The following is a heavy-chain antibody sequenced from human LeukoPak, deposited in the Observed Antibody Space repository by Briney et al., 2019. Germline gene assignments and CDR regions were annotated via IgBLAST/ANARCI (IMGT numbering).Heavy chain of an antibody. D-gene: IGHD3-10*01. CDR3: ARSTVVLWFGDQIPPFDS. J-gene: IGHJ4*02. CDR2: VSSSGATT. Sequence: GGSLRLSCAASGFTFSSYAMSWVRQAPGKGLEWISCVSSSGATTYYADSVKGRFTISRDNAKNSLYMHMNSLRAEDTGVYYCARSTVVLWFGDQIPPFDSWGQGTLVTVSS. CDR1: GFTFSSYA. V-gene: IGHV3-48*03.